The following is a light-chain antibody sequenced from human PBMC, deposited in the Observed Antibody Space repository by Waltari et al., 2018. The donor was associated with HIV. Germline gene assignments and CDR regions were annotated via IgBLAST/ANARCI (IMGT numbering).Light chain of an antibody. Sequence: QSVLTQPPSASETPGQRVTISCSGSSSNIGSNTVNWYQQLPGTAPKLRTYRNNQRPSGVPDRFPGTKSGTSASLAISGLQSDDEADYYCATWDDSLNAFVFGTGTKVTVL. CDR2: RNN. CDR3: ATWDDSLNAFV. V-gene: IGLV1-44*01. CDR1: SSNIGSNT. J-gene: IGLJ1*01.